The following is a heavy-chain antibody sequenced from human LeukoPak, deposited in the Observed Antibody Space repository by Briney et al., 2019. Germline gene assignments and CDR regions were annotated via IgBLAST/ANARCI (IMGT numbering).Heavy chain of an antibody. CDR3: ARGSYYTPDWFDP. J-gene: IGHJ5*02. CDR2: IYYSGST. Sequence: SETLSLTCTVSGGSVSSGSYYWNWIRQPPGKGLEWIGHIYYSGSTDYNPSLKSRVTISVDTSKNQFSLKLSSVTAADTAVYYCARGSYYTPDWFDPWGQGTLVTVSS. CDR1: GGSVSSGSYY. V-gene: IGHV4-61*01. D-gene: IGHD3-10*01.